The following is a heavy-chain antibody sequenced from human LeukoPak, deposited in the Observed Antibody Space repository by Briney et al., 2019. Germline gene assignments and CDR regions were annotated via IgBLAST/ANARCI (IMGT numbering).Heavy chain of an antibody. CDR1: GGSISSSSYY. J-gene: IGHJ4*02. V-gene: IGHV4-61*01. CDR2: IYYSGST. Sequence: SETLSLTCTVSGGSISSSSYYWSWIRQPPGKGLEWIGYIYYSGSTNYNPSLKSRVTISVDTSKNQFSLKLSSVTAADTAVYYCARAGIVVVPAAIPEYYFDYWGQGTLVTVSS. CDR3: ARAGIVVVPAAIPEYYFDY. D-gene: IGHD2-2*01.